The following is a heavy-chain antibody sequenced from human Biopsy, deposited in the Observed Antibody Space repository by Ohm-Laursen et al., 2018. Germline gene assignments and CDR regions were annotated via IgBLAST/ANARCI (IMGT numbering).Heavy chain of an antibody. D-gene: IGHD5-12*01. Sequence: GTLSLTCAVNGESSSGYFWNWIRQPPGKGLEWIGEINQSGSTKYNPSLKRRATLSPDSSNSQFSLRLTSATAADTAIYYCARGSGYFKLDVWGQGTTVTVSS. CDR1: GESSSGYF. J-gene: IGHJ6*02. CDR3: ARGSGYFKLDV. CDR2: INQSGST. V-gene: IGHV4-34*01.